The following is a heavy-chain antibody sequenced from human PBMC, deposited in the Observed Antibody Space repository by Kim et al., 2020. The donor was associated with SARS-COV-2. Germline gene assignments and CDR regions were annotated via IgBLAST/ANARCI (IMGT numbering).Heavy chain of an antibody. CDR2: INPNSGGT. CDR3: AREVAYSSSY. Sequence: ASVKVSCKTSGYTFSGYYINWVRQAPGQGLEWVGWINPNSGGTNYAQKFQGRVTMTRDTSTSTVYMELSRLRSDDTAEYYCAREVAYSSSYWGQGTLVTV. V-gene: IGHV1-2*02. J-gene: IGHJ4*02. D-gene: IGHD6-6*01. CDR1: GYTFSGYY.